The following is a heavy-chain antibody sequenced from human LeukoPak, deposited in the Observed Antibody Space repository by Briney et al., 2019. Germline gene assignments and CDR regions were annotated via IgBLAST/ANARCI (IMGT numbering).Heavy chain of an antibody. J-gene: IGHJ4*02. CDR3: ARDEGYSGYDGVDY. CDR1: GFTFSSYA. D-gene: IGHD5-12*01. V-gene: IGHV3-30-3*01. Sequence: PGRSLRLSCAASGFTFSSYAMHWVRQAPGKGLEWVAVISYDGSNKYYADSVKGRFTISRDNSKNTLYLQMNSLRAEDTAVYYCARDEGYSGYDGVDYWGQGTLVTVSS. CDR2: ISYDGSNK.